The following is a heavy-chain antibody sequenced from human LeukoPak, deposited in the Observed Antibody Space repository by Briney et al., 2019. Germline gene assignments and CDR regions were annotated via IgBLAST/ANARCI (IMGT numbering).Heavy chain of an antibody. V-gene: IGHV6-1*01. CDR1: GDGFSSNSAA. CDR2: TYYSSKWYN. CDR3: AIDYSSGSFDY. D-gene: IGHD6-19*01. Sequence: SQTLSLTCAISGDGFSSNSAALNWIRQSPSRGLEWLRRTYYSSKWYNDYAASVKSRITINPDTSKNQFSLQLNSVTPDDTAVYYCAIDYSSGSFDYWGQGTLVTVSP. J-gene: IGHJ4*02.